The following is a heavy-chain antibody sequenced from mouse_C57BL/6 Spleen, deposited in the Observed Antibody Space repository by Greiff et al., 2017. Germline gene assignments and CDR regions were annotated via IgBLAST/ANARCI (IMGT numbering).Heavy chain of an antibody. CDR1: GFTFSSYA. Sequence: EVKLVESGGGLVKPGGSLKLSCAASGFTFSSYAMSWVRQTPEKRLEWVATISDGGSYTYYPDNVKGRFTISRDNAKNNLYLQMSHLKSEDTAMYYCAKDLIYDGFDYWGQGTTLTVSS. CDR2: ISDGGSYT. J-gene: IGHJ2*01. CDR3: AKDLIYDGFDY. D-gene: IGHD2-3*01. V-gene: IGHV5-4*01.